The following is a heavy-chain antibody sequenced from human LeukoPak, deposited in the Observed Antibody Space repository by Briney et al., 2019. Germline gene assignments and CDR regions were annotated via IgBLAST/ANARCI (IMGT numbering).Heavy chain of an antibody. V-gene: IGHV1-18*04. Sequence: ASVKVSCKASGYTFTGYYMHWVRQAPGQGLEWMGWISAYNGNTNYAQKLQGRVTMTTDTSTSTAYMELRSLRSDDTAVYYCARGLRYFDWLPYYYYYYMDVWGKGTTVTISS. CDR3: ARGLRYFDWLPYYYYYYMDV. CDR2: ISAYNGNT. J-gene: IGHJ6*03. D-gene: IGHD3-9*01. CDR1: GYTFTGYY.